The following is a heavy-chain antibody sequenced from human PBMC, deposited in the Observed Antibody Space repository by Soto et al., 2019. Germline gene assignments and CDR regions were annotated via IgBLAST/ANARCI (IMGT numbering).Heavy chain of an antibody. V-gene: IGHV3-9*01. Sequence: GGSLRLSCAASGFTFDDYAMHWVRQAPGKGLEWVSGISWNSGSIGYADSVKGRFTISRDNAKNSLYLQMNSLRAEDTALYYCAKGPWAAVAGRFDYWGQGTLVTVSS. CDR1: GFTFDDYA. J-gene: IGHJ4*02. CDR2: ISWNSGSI. CDR3: AKGPWAAVAGRFDY. D-gene: IGHD6-19*01.